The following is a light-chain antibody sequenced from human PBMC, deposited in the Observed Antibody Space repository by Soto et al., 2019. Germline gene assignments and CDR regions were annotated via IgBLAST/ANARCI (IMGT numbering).Light chain of an antibody. J-gene: IGLJ2*01. CDR3: QSYDSSLSAWV. CDR1: GSNIGANYD. CDR2: GNN. V-gene: IGLV1-40*01. Sequence: QSVLTQPPSVSGAPGQRVTISCTGSGSNIGANYDVHWYQQFPGTAPKLVIYGNNNRPSGVPDRFSGSKSGTSASLAITGLRTEDEADYYCQSYDSSLSAWVFGGGTQLTVL.